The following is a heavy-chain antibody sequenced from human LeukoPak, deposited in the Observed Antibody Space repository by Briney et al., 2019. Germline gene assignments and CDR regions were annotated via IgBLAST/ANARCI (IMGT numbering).Heavy chain of an antibody. D-gene: IGHD7-27*01. V-gene: IGHV3-23*01. CDR2: ISGSGGST. Sequence: GGSLRLSCAASGFTFSSYGMSWVRQAPGKGLEWVSAISGSGGSTYYADSVKGRFTISRDNSKNTLYLQMNSLRAEDTAVYYCAKGNPRSFSWGSNNWFDPWGQGTLVTVSS. J-gene: IGHJ5*02. CDR1: GFTFSSYG. CDR3: AKGNPRSFSWGSNNWFDP.